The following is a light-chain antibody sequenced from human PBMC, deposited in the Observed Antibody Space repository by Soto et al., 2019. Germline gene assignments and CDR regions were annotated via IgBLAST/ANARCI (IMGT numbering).Light chain of an antibody. CDR3: QQYDILPIT. J-gene: IGKJ5*01. CDR1: QDINIY. Sequence: DIQMTQSPSSLFSSVVCRVTVTCQATQDINIYLNWYQQKPGKAPNLLIYDASNLEIGVPSRFSGSGSGTHFTFTISSLQTEDIGTYYCQQYDILPITFGRGTRLEIK. CDR2: DAS. V-gene: IGKV1-33*01.